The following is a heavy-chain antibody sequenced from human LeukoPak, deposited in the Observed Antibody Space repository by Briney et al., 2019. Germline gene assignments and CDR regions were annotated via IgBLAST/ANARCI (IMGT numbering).Heavy chain of an antibody. V-gene: IGHV4-61*01. J-gene: IGHJ5*02. Sequence: PSETLSLACTVSGGSVSSPNSYWSWIRQPPGKGLEWIGIVYYIGTTSYNSSLKSRVTISVDTSKNQFSLEVTSMTAADTAVYYCARNTSSSPWFDPWGQGTLVAVSS. CDR2: VYYIGTT. CDR3: ARNTSSSPWFDP. D-gene: IGHD6-6*01. CDR1: GGSVSSPNSY.